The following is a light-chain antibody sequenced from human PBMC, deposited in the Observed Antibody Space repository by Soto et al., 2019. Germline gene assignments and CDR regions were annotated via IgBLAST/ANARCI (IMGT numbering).Light chain of an antibody. CDR2: DVN. CDR1: SSDVGGYNF. V-gene: IGLV2-11*01. Sequence: QSALTQPRSVSGSPGQSVTISCTGTSSDVGGYNFVSWYQRHPGKAPKLMIYDVNKWPSGVPDRFSGSKSGNTASLTISGLQADDEADYYCCSPAGSYTWVFGGGTKVTVL. J-gene: IGLJ3*02. CDR3: CSPAGSYTWV.